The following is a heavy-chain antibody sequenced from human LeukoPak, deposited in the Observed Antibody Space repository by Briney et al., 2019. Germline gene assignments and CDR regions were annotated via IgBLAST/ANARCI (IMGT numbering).Heavy chain of an antibody. J-gene: IGHJ3*02. CDR2: VYYSGTT. D-gene: IGHD3-22*01. V-gene: IGHV4-39*01. Sequence: SETLSLTCTVSGGSISSSSYYWGWIRQPPGKGLEWIGIVYYSGTTYYNPSLKSRVTISVDTSKNQFSLKLSSVTAADTAVYYCARQGGITMIVVIIQDAFDIWGQGTMVTVSS. CDR1: GGSISSSSYY. CDR3: ARQGGITMIVVIIQDAFDI.